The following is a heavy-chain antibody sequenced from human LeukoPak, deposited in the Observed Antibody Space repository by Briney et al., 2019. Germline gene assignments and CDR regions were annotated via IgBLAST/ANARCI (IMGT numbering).Heavy chain of an antibody. J-gene: IGHJ4*02. V-gene: IGHV4-34*01. CDR3: ARGSRAPNNDY. CDR1: GGSFSGYY. CDR2: INHSGST. Sequence: SETLSLTCAVYGGSFSGYYWSWIRQPPGKGLEWIGEINHSGSTNYNPSLKSRVTTSVDTSKNQFSLKLSSVTAADTAVYYCARGSRAPNNDYWGQGTLVTVSS.